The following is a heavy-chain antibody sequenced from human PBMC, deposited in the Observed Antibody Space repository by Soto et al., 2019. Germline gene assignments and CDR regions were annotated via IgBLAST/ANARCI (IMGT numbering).Heavy chain of an antibody. CDR2: IYWDDDK. J-gene: IGHJ4*02. Sequence: QITLNESGPTVVRPTETLTLTCRFSGLSLTTSGVGVGWIRQSPGKAPAWLALIYWDDDKRYSASLKSRLIITKDTSKNQVVLTVSDLDPTDTATYYCAHRVLRTVFGLVTTTAIYFDFWGQGTPVAVSS. V-gene: IGHV2-5*02. CDR1: GLSLTTSGVG. D-gene: IGHD3-3*01. CDR3: AHRVLRTVFGLVTTTAIYFDF.